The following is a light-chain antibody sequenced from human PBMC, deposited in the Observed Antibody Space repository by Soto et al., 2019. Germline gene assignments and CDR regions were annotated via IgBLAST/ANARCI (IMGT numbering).Light chain of an antibody. J-gene: IGKJ5*01. Sequence: DIQMTQSPSSLSASVGDRVTITCQASQGITNYLNWFQQKPGKAPKLLIYAASNLETGVPSRFSGVGSGTDFTLTISSLQHEYIATYFCQQYDKFPITFGQGTRL. CDR2: AAS. CDR1: QGITNY. V-gene: IGKV1-33*01. CDR3: QQYDKFPIT.